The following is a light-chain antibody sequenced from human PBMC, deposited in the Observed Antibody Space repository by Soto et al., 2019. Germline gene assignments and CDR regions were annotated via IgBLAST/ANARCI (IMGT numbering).Light chain of an antibody. V-gene: IGKV3-20*01. CDR2: GAS. CDR1: QSVSSSY. J-gene: IGKJ5*01. Sequence: EIVLTQSPGTLSLSPGERATLSCRASQSVSSSYLAWYQQKPGQAPRLLIYGASSRATGIPDRFSGSGSGTDVPLTISRLEPEDLAVYYCQQYGSSPLTFGQGTRLEIK. CDR3: QQYGSSPLT.